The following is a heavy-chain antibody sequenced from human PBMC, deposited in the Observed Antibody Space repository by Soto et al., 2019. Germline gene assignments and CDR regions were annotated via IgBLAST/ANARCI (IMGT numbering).Heavy chain of an antibody. V-gene: IGHV4-4*02. CDR2: IYHSGST. Sequence: ASETLSLTCAVSGGSISSSNWWSWVRQPPGKGLEWIGEIYHSGSTNYNPSLKSRVTISVDKSKNHFSLTVISVTAADTAVYYCAKISRGVVVPAGYSYDPMDVWGQGTTVTVSS. CDR3: AKISRGVVVPAGYSYDPMDV. J-gene: IGHJ6*02. CDR1: GGSISSSNW. D-gene: IGHD2-2*01.